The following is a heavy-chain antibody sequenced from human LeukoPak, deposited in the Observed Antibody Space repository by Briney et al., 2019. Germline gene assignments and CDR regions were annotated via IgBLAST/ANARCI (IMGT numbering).Heavy chain of an antibody. CDR3: ATDGKLGATIY. CDR1: GGTFSSYA. V-gene: IGHV1-69*04. J-gene: IGHJ4*02. Sequence: ASVKVSCKASGGTFSSYAISWVRQAPGQGLEWMGRIIPILGIANYAQKFQGRVTMTEDTSTDTAYMELSSLRSEDTAVYYCATDGKLGATIYWGQGTLVTVSS. CDR2: IIPILGIA. D-gene: IGHD1-26*01.